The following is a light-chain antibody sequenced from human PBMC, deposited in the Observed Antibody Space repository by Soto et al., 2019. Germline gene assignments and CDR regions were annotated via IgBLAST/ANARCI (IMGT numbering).Light chain of an antibody. CDR1: QSVLHSSNNKNY. CDR3: QQYYSAPRT. Sequence: DIVMTQSPDSLAVSLGERATINCKSSQSVLHSSNNKNYLAWYQQKPGQSPNLLIYWASTRESGVPDRFSGSGSGTDFTLTISSLQAEDVEVYYCQQYYSAPRTFGQGTKVEIK. J-gene: IGKJ1*01. CDR2: WAS. V-gene: IGKV4-1*01.